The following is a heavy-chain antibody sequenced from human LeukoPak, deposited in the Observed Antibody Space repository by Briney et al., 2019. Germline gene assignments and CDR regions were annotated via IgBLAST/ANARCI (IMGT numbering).Heavy chain of an antibody. D-gene: IGHD1-26*01. Sequence: SETLSLTCAVSGGSFSGYYWRWIRQPPGKGLEWSGEINHSGSTNYNPSLKSRVTISVDTSKNQFSLNLSSVTAADTAVYYWARGWRLVGATDLFGYWGQGTLFTVSS. CDR1: GGSFSGYY. CDR2: INHSGST. J-gene: IGHJ4*02. V-gene: IGHV4-34*01. CDR3: ARGWRLVGATDLFGY.